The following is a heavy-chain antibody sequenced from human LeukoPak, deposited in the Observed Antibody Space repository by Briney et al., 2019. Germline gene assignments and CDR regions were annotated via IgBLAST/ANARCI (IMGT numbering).Heavy chain of an antibody. V-gene: IGHV3-21*01. J-gene: IGHJ3*02. D-gene: IGHD4-17*01. CDR2: ISSSISYI. CDR3: ARARAAVTRISSFDI. CDR1: GFTFSSYS. Sequence: GGSLRLSCAASGFTFSSYSMNWVRQAPGKGLEWVSSISSSISYIYYADSVKGRFTISRDNSKNTLYLQMNSLRGDDTAVYYCARARAAVTRISSFDIWGQGTMVTVSS.